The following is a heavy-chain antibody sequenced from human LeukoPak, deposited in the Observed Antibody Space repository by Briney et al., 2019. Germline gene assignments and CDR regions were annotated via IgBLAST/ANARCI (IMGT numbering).Heavy chain of an antibody. CDR3: ARDFMVRGVNSVDY. V-gene: IGHV1-18*01. CDR1: GYTFTSYG. D-gene: IGHD3-10*01. Sequence: GASVKVSCKASGYTFTSYGISWVRQAPGQGLEWMGWISAYNGNTNYAQKLQGRVTMTTDTSTSTAYMELRSLRSDDTAVYYCARDFMVRGVNSVDYWGQGTLVTVSS. J-gene: IGHJ4*02. CDR2: ISAYNGNT.